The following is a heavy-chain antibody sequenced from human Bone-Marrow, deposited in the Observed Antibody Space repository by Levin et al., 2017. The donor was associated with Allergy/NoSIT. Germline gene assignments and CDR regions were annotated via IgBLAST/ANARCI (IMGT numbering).Heavy chain of an antibody. Sequence: SCTASGFTFGDYAMSWFRQAPGKGLEWVGFIRSKGYGGTPEYAASVSGRFTISRDDSKSIAYLQMNSLKTEDTAVYYCTRDEYGDPFFFDYWGQGTLVTVSS. V-gene: IGHV3-49*03. CDR2: IRSKGYGGTP. J-gene: IGHJ4*02. CDR1: GFTFGDYA. D-gene: IGHD4/OR15-4a*01. CDR3: TRDEYGDPFFFDY.